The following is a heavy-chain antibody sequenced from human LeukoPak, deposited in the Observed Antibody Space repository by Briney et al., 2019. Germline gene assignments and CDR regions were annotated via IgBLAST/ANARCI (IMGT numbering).Heavy chain of an antibody. CDR3: AREAVSGWYDYFDS. D-gene: IGHD6-19*01. Sequence: GGSLRLSCAASGFTVSSNYMSWVRQAPGKGLEWVSVIYSGGSTYYADSVEGRFTISRDNSKNTLYLQMNSLRAEDTAVYYCAREAVSGWYDYFDSWGQGTLVTVSS. CDR1: GFTVSSNY. V-gene: IGHV3-53*01. J-gene: IGHJ4*02. CDR2: IYSGGST.